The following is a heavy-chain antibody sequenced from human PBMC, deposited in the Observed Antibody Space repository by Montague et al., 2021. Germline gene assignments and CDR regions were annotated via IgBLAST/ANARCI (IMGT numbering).Heavy chain of an antibody. J-gene: IGHJ3*01. D-gene: IGHD5-12*01. CDR1: GFIFSDYY. CDR2: AGNRRDSHTT. CDR3: AKGYSGVDIYAFDV. V-gene: IGHV3-72*01. Sequence: SLRLSCAGSGFIFSDYYLDWVRQAPGRGLERVGRAGNRRDSHTTXYAASGRGRFISRDDSTESLYLQMNSLKTEDTALYYCAKGYSGVDIYAFDVWGRGTMVTVSS.